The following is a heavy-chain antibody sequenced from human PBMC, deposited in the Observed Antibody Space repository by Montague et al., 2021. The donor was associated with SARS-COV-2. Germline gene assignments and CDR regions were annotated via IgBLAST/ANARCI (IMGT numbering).Heavy chain of an antibody. Sequence: SRRLSCPASGFSFSAYAMSWVRQAPGKGLKWVSAITPGGDIPYYADSVRGRFTISRDNARNTVYLQMDSLRVEDTAVYYCVKDTYGSFDPWGLGTLVTVSS. D-gene: IGHD5-24*01. V-gene: IGHV3-23*01. CDR3: VKDTYGSFDP. CDR1: GFSFSAYA. CDR2: ITPGGDIP. J-gene: IGHJ5*02.